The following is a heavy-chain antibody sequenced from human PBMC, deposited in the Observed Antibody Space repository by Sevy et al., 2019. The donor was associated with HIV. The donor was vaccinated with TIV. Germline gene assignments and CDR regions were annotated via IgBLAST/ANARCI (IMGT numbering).Heavy chain of an antibody. CDR2: IKSKTDGGTT. V-gene: IGHV3-15*01. D-gene: IGHD6-6*01. CDR3: TTVGIAARGTIDY. Sequence: GGSLRLSCAASGFTFSNAWMSWVRQAPGKGLEWVGRIKSKTDGGTTDYAAPVKGKFTISRDDSKNTLYLQMNSLKTEDTAVYYCTTVGIAARGTIDYWGQGTLVTVSS. CDR1: GFTFSNAW. J-gene: IGHJ4*02.